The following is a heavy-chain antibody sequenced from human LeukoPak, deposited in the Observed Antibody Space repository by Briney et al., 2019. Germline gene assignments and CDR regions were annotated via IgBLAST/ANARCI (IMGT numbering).Heavy chain of an antibody. CDR1: GFTFNTYD. J-gene: IGHJ4*02. V-gene: IGHV3-30*18. CDR3: AKDALRGGTYYYFDY. D-gene: IGHD2-15*01. CDR2: ISYDGSIK. Sequence: GGSLRVSRAASGFTFNTYDMHWVRQAPGKGLEWVALISYDGSIKYYADSVKGRFTISRDNSKNTLYLQMNSLRGEDTAVYYCAKDALRGGTYYYFDYWGQGTLVTVSS.